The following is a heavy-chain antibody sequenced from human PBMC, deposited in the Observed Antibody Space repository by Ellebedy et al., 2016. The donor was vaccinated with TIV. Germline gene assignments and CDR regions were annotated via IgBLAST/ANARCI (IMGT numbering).Heavy chain of an antibody. D-gene: IGHD2-15*01. Sequence: GESLKISCAGSGLSVSSKYMSWVRQAPGKGLEWVSSIFTSGSKHYPDFVKGRFTISRDDSKNTLYLQMSSLRAEDTAVYYCARRGYCSGGSCASVPFDYWGQGTLVTVSS. CDR1: GLSVSSKY. CDR3: ARRGYCSGGSCASVPFDY. J-gene: IGHJ4*02. CDR2: IFTSGSK. V-gene: IGHV3-66*01.